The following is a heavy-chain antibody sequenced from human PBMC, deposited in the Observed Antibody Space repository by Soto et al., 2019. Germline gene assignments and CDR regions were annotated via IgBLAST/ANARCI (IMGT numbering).Heavy chain of an antibody. CDR1: GYTFTSYA. V-gene: IGHV1-3*01. J-gene: IGHJ4*02. CDR2: INAGNGNT. D-gene: IGHD5-12*01. Sequence: ASVKVSCKASGYTFTSYAMHWVRQAPGQRLGWMGWINAGNGNTKYSQKFQGRVTITRDTSASTAYMELSSLRSEDTAVYYCARDPSSGYDSAGYFDYWGQGTLVTVSS. CDR3: ARDPSSGYDSAGYFDY.